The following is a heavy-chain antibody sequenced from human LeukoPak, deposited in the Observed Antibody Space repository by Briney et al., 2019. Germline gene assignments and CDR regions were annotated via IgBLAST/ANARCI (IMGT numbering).Heavy chain of an antibody. Sequence: SVKVSCKASGYTFTGYYMHWVRQAPGQGLEWMGWINPNSGGTNYAQKFQGRVTMTRDTSISTAYMELSRLRSDDTAVYYCARVSYDYVWGSYRTNWFDPWGQGTLVTVSS. CDR3: ARVSYDYVWGSYRTNWFDP. D-gene: IGHD3-16*02. V-gene: IGHV1-2*02. J-gene: IGHJ5*02. CDR2: INPNSGGT. CDR1: GYTFTGYY.